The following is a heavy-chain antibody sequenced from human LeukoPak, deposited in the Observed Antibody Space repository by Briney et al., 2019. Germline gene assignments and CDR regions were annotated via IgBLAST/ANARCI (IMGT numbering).Heavy chain of an antibody. J-gene: IGHJ4*02. V-gene: IGHV4-59*11. D-gene: IGHD1-26*01. CDR3: ARGGASSRPLGY. CDR2: LDYIGNA. Sequence: SETLSLTCTVSGGSISNHYWSWIRQPPGQGLEWIGFLDYIGNADYNSSLRSRVTISIDTSKNQFSLNVRSVTAADTAVYYCARGGASSRPLGYWGQGTLVTVSS. CDR1: GGSISNHY.